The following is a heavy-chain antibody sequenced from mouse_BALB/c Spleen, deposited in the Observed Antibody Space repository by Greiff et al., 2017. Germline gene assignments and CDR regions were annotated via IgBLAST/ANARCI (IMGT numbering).Heavy chain of an antibody. Sequence: VQVVESGPGLVAPSQSLSITCTVSGFSLTSYDISWIRQPPGKGLEWLGVIWTGGGTNYNSAFMSRLSISKDNSKSQVFLKMNSLQTDDTAIYYCVREGGTGDWYFDVWGAGTTVTVSS. CDR3: VREGGTGDWYFDV. CDR2: IWTGGGT. J-gene: IGHJ1*01. CDR1: GFSLTSYD. D-gene: IGHD4-1*01. V-gene: IGHV2-9-2*01.